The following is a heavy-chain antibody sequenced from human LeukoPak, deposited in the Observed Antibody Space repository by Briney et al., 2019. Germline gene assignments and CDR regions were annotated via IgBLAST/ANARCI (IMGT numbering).Heavy chain of an antibody. Sequence: AXVKVSCKASGYTFTGYYMHWVRQAPGQGLEWMGWINPNSGGKIYAKKFQGRVTMNRDTSNSTAYMEVSRQRSDDTAVYYCARTYDYSNPFDYWGQGTLVTVSS. CDR3: ARTYDYSNPFDY. J-gene: IGHJ4*02. CDR2: INPNSGGK. CDR1: GYTFTGYY. D-gene: IGHD4-11*01. V-gene: IGHV1-2*02.